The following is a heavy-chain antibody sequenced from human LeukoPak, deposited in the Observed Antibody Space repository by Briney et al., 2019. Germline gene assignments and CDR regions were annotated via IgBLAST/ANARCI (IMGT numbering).Heavy chain of an antibody. J-gene: IGHJ4*02. CDR1: GGSISSYY. V-gene: IGHV4-34*01. D-gene: IGHD2-15*01. Sequence: SETLSLTCTVSGGSISSYYWSWIRQPPGKGLEWIGEINHSGSTNYNPSLKSRVTISVDTSKNQFSLKLSSVTAADTAVYYCARGYCSGGSCYNYWGQGTLVTVSS. CDR2: INHSGST. CDR3: ARGYCSGGSCYNY.